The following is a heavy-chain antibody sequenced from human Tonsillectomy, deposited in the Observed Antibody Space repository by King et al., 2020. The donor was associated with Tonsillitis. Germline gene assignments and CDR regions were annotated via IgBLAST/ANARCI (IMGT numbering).Heavy chain of an antibody. V-gene: IGHV3-30*01. D-gene: IGHD3-10*01. CDR1: GFTFSGYA. Sequence: VQLVESGGGLVQPGRSLKLSCAASGFTFSGYAMHWVRQAPGKGLEWVAAIYYDGSNEYYADSVKGRFTISRDNSKNTLYLQMNSLRAEDTAVYYCARHSTISLLWFGVDYWGQGTLVTVSS. J-gene: IGHJ4*02. CDR2: IYYDGSNE. CDR3: ARHSTISLLWFGVDY.